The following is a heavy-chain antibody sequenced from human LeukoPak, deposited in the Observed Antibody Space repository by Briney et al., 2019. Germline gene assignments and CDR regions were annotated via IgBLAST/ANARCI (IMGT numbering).Heavy chain of an antibody. J-gene: IGHJ4*02. V-gene: IGHV4-59*01. CDR3: ATGYSSGWYDY. CDR2: IYYSGST. D-gene: IGHD6-19*01. Sequence: PETLSLTCTVSGGSISSYYWSWIRQPPGKGLEWIGYIYYSGSTNYNPSLKSRVTISVDTSKNQFSLKLSSVTAADTAVYYCATGYSSGWYDYWGQGTLVTVSS. CDR1: GGSISSYY.